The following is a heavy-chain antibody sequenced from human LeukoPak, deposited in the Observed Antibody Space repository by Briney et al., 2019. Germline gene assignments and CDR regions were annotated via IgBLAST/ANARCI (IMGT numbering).Heavy chain of an antibody. CDR3: AREGQWLVRDAFDI. CDR1: GGSISSSSYY. D-gene: IGHD6-19*01. V-gene: IGHV4-39*07. Sequence: SETLSLTCTVSGGSISSSSYYWGWIRQPPGKGLEWIGSIYYSGSTYYNPSLKSRVTISVDTSKNQFSLKLSSVTAADTAVYYCAREGQWLVRDAFDIWGQGTMVTVSS. J-gene: IGHJ3*02. CDR2: IYYSGST.